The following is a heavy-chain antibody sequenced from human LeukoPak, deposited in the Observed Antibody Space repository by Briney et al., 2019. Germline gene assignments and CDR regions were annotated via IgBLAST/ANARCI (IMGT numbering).Heavy chain of an antibody. CDR3: TTYSSGSCPF. V-gene: IGHV3-15*01. Sequence: GGSLTLSCPASGITFSNAWMTWVRQAHGKGLDWVGRIYRSSNGETTDYGAPVKGRFTMSRDDSKNTLYMQKHSRKTEDTAVYYCTTYSSGSCPFWGRGTLVTVS. CDR1: GITFSNAW. CDR2: IYRSSNGETT. D-gene: IGHD6-19*01. J-gene: IGHJ4*02.